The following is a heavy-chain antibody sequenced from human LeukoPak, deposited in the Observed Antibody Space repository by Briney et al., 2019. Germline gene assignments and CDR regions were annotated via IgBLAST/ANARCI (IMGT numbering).Heavy chain of an antibody. CDR1: GFTFSSYG. CDR2: IRYDGSNK. Sequence: GGSLRLSCAASGFTFSSYGMHWVRQAPGKGLEWVAFIRYDGSNKYYADSVKGRFTISRDNSKNTLYLQMNSLRAGDTAVYYCAKDRVVGYDSSGYPMYYFDYWGQGTLVTVSS. V-gene: IGHV3-30*02. CDR3: AKDRVVGYDSSGYPMYYFDY. J-gene: IGHJ4*02. D-gene: IGHD3-22*01.